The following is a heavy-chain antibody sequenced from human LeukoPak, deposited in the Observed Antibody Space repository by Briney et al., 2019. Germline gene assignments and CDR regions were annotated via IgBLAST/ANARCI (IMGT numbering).Heavy chain of an antibody. CDR3: ARGFYGAGSHFDY. CDR2: IFHTGHT. V-gene: IGHV4-30-2*01. D-gene: IGHD3-10*01. CDR1: GGSISSGDFP. J-gene: IGHJ4*02. Sequence: KSSQTLSLTCAVSGGSISSGDFPWSWIRQPPGKGLEWIGYIFHTGHTSYSPSLKSRVTISVDMSRNQLSLRLTSVTAADTAVYYCARGFYGAGSHFDYWRQGTLVTVSS.